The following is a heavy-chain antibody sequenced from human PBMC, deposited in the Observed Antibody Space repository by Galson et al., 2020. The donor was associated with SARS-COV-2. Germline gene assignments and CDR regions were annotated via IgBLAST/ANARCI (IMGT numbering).Heavy chain of an antibody. V-gene: IGHV3-23*01. CDR3: ANRGLSTYYFDY. D-gene: IGHD1-1*01. CDR2: ISGSGDTT. J-gene: IGHJ4*02. CDR1: GFTFPDFA. Sequence: GESLKISCVASGFTFPDFAMSWVRPAPGKGLEWVSAISGSGDTTYFADSVRGRFTISRDNSKNTLYLHMHSLSAEDTAVYYCANRGLSTYYFDYWGQGTLVTVSS.